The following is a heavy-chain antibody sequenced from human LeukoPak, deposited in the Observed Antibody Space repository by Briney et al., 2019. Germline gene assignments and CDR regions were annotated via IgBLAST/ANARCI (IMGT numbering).Heavy chain of an antibody. D-gene: IGHD2-2*01. CDR1: GYRFTSFG. Sequence: ASVKVSCKASGYRFTSFGISWVRQAPGQGLEWMGWISPYNLNKESAQKFQGRLTMTIDTSTTTAYMELSSLRSDDTAVYYCARGGPYYCSSTSCYQGYYYGMDVWGQGTTVTVSS. J-gene: IGHJ6*02. CDR3: ARGGPYYCSSTSCYQGYYYGMDV. CDR2: ISPYNLNK. V-gene: IGHV1-18*01.